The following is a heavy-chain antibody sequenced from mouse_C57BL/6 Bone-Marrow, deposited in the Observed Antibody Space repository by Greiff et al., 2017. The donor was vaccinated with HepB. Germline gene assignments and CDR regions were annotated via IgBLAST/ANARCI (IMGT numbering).Heavy chain of an antibody. J-gene: IGHJ1*03. D-gene: IGHD1-1*01. CDR2: IDPANGNT. V-gene: IGHV14-3*01. CDR1: GFNIKNTY. Sequence: VQLQQSVAELVRPGASVKLSCTASGFNIKNTYMHWVKQRPEQGLEWIGRIDPANGNTKSAPKFQGKATITADTSSNTAYLQLSSLTSEDTAIYYCARYEYYYGSSYWYFDVWGTGTTVTVSS. CDR3: ARYEYYYGSSYWYFDV.